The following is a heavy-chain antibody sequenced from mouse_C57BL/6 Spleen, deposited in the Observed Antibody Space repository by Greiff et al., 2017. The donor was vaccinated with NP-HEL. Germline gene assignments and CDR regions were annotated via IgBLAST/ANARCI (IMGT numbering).Heavy chain of an antibody. Sequence: VQLQQSGPELVKPGASVKISCKASGYSFTGYYMHWVKQSSEKSLEWIGEINPSTGGTSYNQKFKGKATLTVDKSSSTAYMQLKSLTSEDSAVYYCARGDYGLYYYAMDYWGQGTSVTVSS. D-gene: IGHD1-1*01. J-gene: IGHJ4*01. CDR1: GYSFTGYY. V-gene: IGHV1-43*01. CDR2: INPSTGGT. CDR3: ARGDYGLYYYAMDY.